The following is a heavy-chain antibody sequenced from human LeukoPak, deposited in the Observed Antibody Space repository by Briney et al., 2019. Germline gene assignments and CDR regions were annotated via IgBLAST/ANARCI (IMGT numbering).Heavy chain of an antibody. CDR3: ARVWDSSSWYPPYGMDV. J-gene: IGHJ6*02. Sequence: SETLSLTCTVSGGSISSYYWSWIRQPPGKGLEWIGYIYYSESTNYNPSLKSRVTISVDTSKNQFSLKLSSVTAADTAVYYCARVWDSSSWYPPYGMDVWGQGTTVTVSS. D-gene: IGHD6-13*01. CDR2: IYYSEST. V-gene: IGHV4-59*08. CDR1: GGSISSYY.